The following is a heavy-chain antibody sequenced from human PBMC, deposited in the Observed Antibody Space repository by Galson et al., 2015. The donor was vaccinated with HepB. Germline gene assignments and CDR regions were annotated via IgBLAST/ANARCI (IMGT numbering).Heavy chain of an antibody. V-gene: IGHV3-33*01. CDR2: IWYDGSNK. CDR1: GFTFSSYG. CDR3: ARDRHGGTGLGAFDI. J-gene: IGHJ3*02. Sequence: SLRLSCAASGFTFSSYGMHWVRQAPGKGLEWVAVIWYDGSNKYYADSMKGRFTISRDNSKNTLYLQMNSLRAEDTAVYYCARDRHGGTGLGAFDIWGQGTMVTVSS. D-gene: IGHD4-23*01.